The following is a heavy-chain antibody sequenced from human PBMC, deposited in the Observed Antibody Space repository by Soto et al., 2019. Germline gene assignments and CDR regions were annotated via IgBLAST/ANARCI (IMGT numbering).Heavy chain of an antibody. V-gene: IGHV4-34*01. J-gene: IGHJ4*02. Sequence: SETLSLTCAVHGWSFSGYYWSWIRQPPGKGLEWIGEINHSGSTNYNPSLKSRVTISVDTSKNQFSLKLSSVTAADTAVYYCARVSEVATIRRGAPFFDYWGQGTLVTVSS. CDR2: INHSGST. D-gene: IGHD5-12*01. CDR1: GWSFSGYY. CDR3: ARVSEVATIRRGAPFFDY.